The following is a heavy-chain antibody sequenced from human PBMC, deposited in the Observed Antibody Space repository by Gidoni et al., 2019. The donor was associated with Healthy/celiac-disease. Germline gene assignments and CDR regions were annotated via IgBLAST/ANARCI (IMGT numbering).Heavy chain of an antibody. Sequence: EVQLVESGGGLVKPGGSLRLSCAASGFTFSNSWMSWVRQAPGKGLEWVGRIKSKTDGGTTDYAAPVKGRFTISRDDSKNTLYLQRNSLKTEDTAVYYCTTGLVIWFGEFGDYWGQGTLVTVSS. CDR1: GFTFSNSW. D-gene: IGHD3-10*01. V-gene: IGHV3-15*01. CDR3: TTGLVIWFGEFGDY. J-gene: IGHJ4*02. CDR2: IKSKTDGGTT.